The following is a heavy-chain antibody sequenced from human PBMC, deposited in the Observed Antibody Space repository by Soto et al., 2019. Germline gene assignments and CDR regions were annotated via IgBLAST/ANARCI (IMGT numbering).Heavy chain of an antibody. CDR3: ASSSTVVTPFGY. V-gene: IGHV4-59*01. CDR1: GGSISSYY. J-gene: IGHJ4*02. Sequence: SETLSLTCTVSGGSISSYYWSWIRPPPGKGLEWIGYIYYSGSTNYNPSLKSRVTISVDTSKNQFSLKLSSVTAADTAVYYYASSSTVVTPFGYRGQGTLVTVSS. D-gene: IGHD4-17*01. CDR2: IYYSGST.